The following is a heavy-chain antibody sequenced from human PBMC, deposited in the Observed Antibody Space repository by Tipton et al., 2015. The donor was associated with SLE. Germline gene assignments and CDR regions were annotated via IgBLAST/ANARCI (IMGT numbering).Heavy chain of an antibody. CDR2: VSYSGRT. V-gene: IGHV4-39*07. CDR1: GGSINSVTYS. Sequence: TLSLTCTVSGGSINSVTYSWGWIRQPPGKGLEWIGSVSYSGRTHYNPSLKSRVTISVDTSKNQFSLSLSSVTAADAALYYCARGISSWSYYFDYWGQGTLVTVSA. J-gene: IGHJ4*02. D-gene: IGHD6-13*01. CDR3: ARGISSWSYYFDY.